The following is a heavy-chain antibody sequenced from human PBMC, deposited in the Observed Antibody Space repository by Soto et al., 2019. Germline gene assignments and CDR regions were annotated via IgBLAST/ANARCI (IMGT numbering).Heavy chain of an antibody. D-gene: IGHD2-21*02. Sequence: SVKVSCKASGGTFSSYAISWVRQAPGQGLEWMGGIIPIFGTANYAQKFQGRVTITADESTSTAYMELSSLRSEDTAVYYCAREGPDPYCGGDCYRGGSFDYWGQGTLVTVSS. CDR1: GGTFSSYA. CDR2: IIPIFGTA. J-gene: IGHJ4*02. CDR3: AREGPDPYCGGDCYRGGSFDY. V-gene: IGHV1-69*13.